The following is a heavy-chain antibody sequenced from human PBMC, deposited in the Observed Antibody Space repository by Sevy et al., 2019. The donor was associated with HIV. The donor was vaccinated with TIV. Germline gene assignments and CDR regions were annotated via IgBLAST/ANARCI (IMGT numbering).Heavy chain of an antibody. D-gene: IGHD4-4*01. CDR2: INHSGST. Sequence: SETLSLTCAVYGGSFSGYYWSWIRQPPGKGLEWIGEINHSGSTNYNPSLKSRVTISVDTSKNQFSLKLGSVTAADTAVYYCARFRSNYGDFDYWGQGTLVTVSS. V-gene: IGHV4-34*01. CDR3: ARFRSNYGDFDY. CDR1: GGSFSGYY. J-gene: IGHJ4*02.